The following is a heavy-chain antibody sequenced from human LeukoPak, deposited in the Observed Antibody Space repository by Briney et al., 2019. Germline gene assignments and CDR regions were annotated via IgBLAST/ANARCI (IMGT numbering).Heavy chain of an antibody. J-gene: IGHJ4*02. CDR2: ISAYNGNT. CDR1: GYTFTSDG. Sequence: ASVKVSCKASGYTFTSDGISWVRQAPGQGLEWMGWISAYNGNTNYAQKLQGRVTMTTDTSTSTAYMELRSLGSDDTAVCYCARVCYDSSGYYCFDYWGQGTLVTVSS. CDR3: ARVCYDSSGYYCFDY. V-gene: IGHV1-18*01. D-gene: IGHD3-22*01.